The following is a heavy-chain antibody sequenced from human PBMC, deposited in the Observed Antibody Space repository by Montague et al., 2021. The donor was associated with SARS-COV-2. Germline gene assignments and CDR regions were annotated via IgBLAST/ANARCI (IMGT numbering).Heavy chain of an antibody. CDR2: IKSKADGGTT. CDR1: GFTFSNAW. V-gene: IGHV3-15*01. J-gene: IGHJ4*02. CDR3: STATRVASSRD. Sequence: SLRLSCAASGFTFSNAWMSWVRQAPGKGLEWVGRIKSKADGGTTDYAAPVQGRFSISRDDSKNTLYLQMNSLKTEDTAVYYCSTATRVASSRDWGQGTLVTASS. D-gene: IGHD6-6*01.